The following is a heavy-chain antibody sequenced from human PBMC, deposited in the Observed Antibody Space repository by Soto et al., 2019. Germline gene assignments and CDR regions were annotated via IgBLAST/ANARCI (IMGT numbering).Heavy chain of an antibody. D-gene: IGHD1-26*01. CDR3: ARELVGANEGGQFDY. V-gene: IGHV1-2*02. J-gene: IGHJ4*02. Sequence: QVQLVQSGAEVKKPGASVKVSCKASGYTFTGYYMHWVRQAPGHGLEWMGWINPNSGGTNYAQKFQGRVTMTRDTSISTAYMELSRLRSDDTAVYYCARELVGANEGGQFDYWGQGTLVTVSS. CDR2: INPNSGGT. CDR1: GYTFTGYY.